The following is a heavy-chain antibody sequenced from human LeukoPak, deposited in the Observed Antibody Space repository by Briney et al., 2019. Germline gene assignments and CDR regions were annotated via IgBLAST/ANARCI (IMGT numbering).Heavy chain of an antibody. CDR2: ISYDGSNK. D-gene: IGHD3-10*01. J-gene: IGHJ4*02. CDR1: GFTFSSYA. Sequence: GGSLRLSCAASGFTFSSYAMHWVRQAPGKGLEWVAVISYDGSNKYYADSVKGRFTISRDNSKNTLYLQMNSLRAKDTAVYYCARPMVRGVIDYWGQGTLVTVSS. V-gene: IGHV3-30-3*01. CDR3: ARPMVRGVIDY.